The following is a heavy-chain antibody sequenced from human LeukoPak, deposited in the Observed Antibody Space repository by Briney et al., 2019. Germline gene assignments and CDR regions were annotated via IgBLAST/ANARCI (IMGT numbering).Heavy chain of an antibody. CDR3: ARALRDSSGYRGYYFDY. J-gene: IGHJ4*02. V-gene: IGHV3-23*01. D-gene: IGHD3-22*01. CDR1: GFSLTTYV. Sequence: GGSLRLSCAASGFSLTTYVMKWVRQAPGKGLQWVSSISASGDNTFYADSVQGRFTISRDNSKNTLYPQMNSLRAEDTAVYYCARALRDSSGYRGYYFDYWGQGTLVTVSS. CDR2: ISASGDNT.